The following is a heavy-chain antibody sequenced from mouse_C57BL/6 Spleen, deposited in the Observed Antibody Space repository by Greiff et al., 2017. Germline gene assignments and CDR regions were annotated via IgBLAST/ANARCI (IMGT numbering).Heavy chain of an antibody. CDR3: ARGWAYYAMDY. CDR1: GYTFTSYW. J-gene: IGHJ4*01. V-gene: IGHV1-52*01. Sequence: QVQLQQPGAELVRPGSSVKLSCKASGYTFTSYWMHWVKQRPIQGLEWIGNIDPSDSETHYNQKFKDKATLTVDTSSITAYMQLSSLTSEDSAVYYCARGWAYYAMDYGGQGTSVTVSS. D-gene: IGHD3-3*01. CDR2: IDPSDSET.